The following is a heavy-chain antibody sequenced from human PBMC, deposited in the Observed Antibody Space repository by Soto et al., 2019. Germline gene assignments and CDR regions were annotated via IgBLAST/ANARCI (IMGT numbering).Heavy chain of an antibody. CDR3: AKSPNFYCSSYHCYKYYFDY. CDR2: ISYDGSDK. Sequence: QEQLVESGGGVVLPGRSLRLSCADSGFTFNTFGMHWVRQAPGKGLEWGAVISYDGSDKYYSDSVRGRFTISRDNSMNTLYLQMNSLRTEDTAVYYCAKSPNFYCSSYHCYKYYFDYWGQGTLVTVSS. V-gene: IGHV3-30*18. D-gene: IGHD2-2*01. J-gene: IGHJ4*02. CDR1: GFTFNTFG.